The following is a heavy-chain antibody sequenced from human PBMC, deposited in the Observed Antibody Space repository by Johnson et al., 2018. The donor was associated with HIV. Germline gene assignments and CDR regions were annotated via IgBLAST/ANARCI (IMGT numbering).Heavy chain of an antibody. CDR3: TRGGQLVAFDI. D-gene: IGHD6-6*01. CDR2: ISYDGSNK. Sequence: QVQLVESGGGVVQPGRSLRLSCAASGFTFSSYAMHWVRQAPGKGLEWVAVISYDGSNKYYADSVKGRFTISRDNSKHTLYLQMNSLRAEDTAVYYCTRGGQLVAFDIWGQGTMVTVSS. V-gene: IGHV3-30-3*01. J-gene: IGHJ3*02. CDR1: GFTFSSYA.